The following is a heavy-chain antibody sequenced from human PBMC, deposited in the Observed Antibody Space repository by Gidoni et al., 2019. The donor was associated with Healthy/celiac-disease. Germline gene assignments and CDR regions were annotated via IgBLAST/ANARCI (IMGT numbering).Heavy chain of an antibody. D-gene: IGHD3-22*01. Sequence: QVQLVESGGGLVKPGGSLRLACAASGFTFSDYYMSWIRQAPGKGLEWVSYISSSGSTIYYADSVKGRFTISRDNAKNSLYLQMNSLRAEDTAVYYCAPTTYYYDSSGRNWFDPWGQGTLVTVSS. CDR2: ISSSGSTI. CDR1: GFTFSDYY. J-gene: IGHJ5*02. CDR3: APTTYYYDSSGRNWFDP. V-gene: IGHV3-11*01.